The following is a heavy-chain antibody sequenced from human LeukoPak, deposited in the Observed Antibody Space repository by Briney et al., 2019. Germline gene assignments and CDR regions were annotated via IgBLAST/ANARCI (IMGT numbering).Heavy chain of an antibody. Sequence: GGSLRLSCAASGFTFSSYWMHWVRQAPGKGLEWVSNINWNGDNTDYADSVKGRFTISRDNAKTSLYLQMNSLRAEDTALYYCARDLGDYPLDYWGQGTLVTVSS. V-gene: IGHV3-20*04. CDR1: GFTFSSYW. J-gene: IGHJ4*02. CDR2: INWNGDNT. D-gene: IGHD4-11*01. CDR3: ARDLGDYPLDY.